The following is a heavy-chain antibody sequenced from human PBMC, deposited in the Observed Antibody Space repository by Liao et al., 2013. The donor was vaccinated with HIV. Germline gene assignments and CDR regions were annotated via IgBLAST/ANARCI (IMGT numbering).Heavy chain of an antibody. CDR3: ACGANLHYYYMDV. Sequence: QVHLQESGPGLVKPSETLSLTCTVSGASISSYYWAWMRQPPGRGLEWLASLYHTGTTIYNPSLQSRLTISVDTSKSQFSLEVNSVNTTDTAVYYCACGANLHYYYMDVWGXGTTVTVSS. V-gene: IGHV4-59*01. CDR1: GASISSYY. D-gene: IGHD4-17*01. CDR2: LYHTGTT. J-gene: IGHJ6*03.